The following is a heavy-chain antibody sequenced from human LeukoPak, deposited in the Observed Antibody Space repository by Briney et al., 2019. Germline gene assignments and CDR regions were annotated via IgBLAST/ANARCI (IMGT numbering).Heavy chain of an antibody. CDR1: GFTFSTYG. D-gene: IGHD3-22*01. CDR2: ISGSGGST. V-gene: IGHV3-23*01. J-gene: IGHJ4*02. CDR3: AKDRYYDNSGDYYESEY. Sequence: PGGSLRLSCAASGFTFSTYGMSWVRQAPGKGLDWVSAISGSGGSTNYADSVTGRFTISRDDSKNTLYLQMNSLRAEDTAVYYCAKDRYYDNSGDYYESEYWGQGTLVTVSS.